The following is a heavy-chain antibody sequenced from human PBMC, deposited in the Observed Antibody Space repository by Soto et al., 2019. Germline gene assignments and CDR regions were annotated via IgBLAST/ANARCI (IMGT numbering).Heavy chain of an antibody. Sequence: GASVKVSCKASGGTFSSYAISWVRQAPGQGLEWMGGIIPIFGTANYAQKFQGRVTITADESTSTAYMELSSLRSEDTAVYYCASFRAVVTAIDAFDIWGQGTMVTVSS. D-gene: IGHD2-21*02. J-gene: IGHJ3*02. CDR3: ASFRAVVTAIDAFDI. V-gene: IGHV1-69*13. CDR2: IIPIFGTA. CDR1: GGTFSSYA.